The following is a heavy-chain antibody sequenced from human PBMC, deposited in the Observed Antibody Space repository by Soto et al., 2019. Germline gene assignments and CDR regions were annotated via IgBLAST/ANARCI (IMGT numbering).Heavy chain of an antibody. CDR1: GDSVSSNREA. CDR2: TYYRSKWYK. Sequence: SQTLSLPCAISGDSVSSNREAWNWIRQSPSRGLEWLGRTYYRSKWYKEYAVSVKSRISINPDTSKNQFSLQLNSVTPEDTAMYYCARGGTDADGGPLDLDYWGQGTLVNVSS. J-gene: IGHJ4*02. CDR3: ARGGTDADGGPLDLDY. V-gene: IGHV6-1*01. D-gene: IGHD3-16*01.